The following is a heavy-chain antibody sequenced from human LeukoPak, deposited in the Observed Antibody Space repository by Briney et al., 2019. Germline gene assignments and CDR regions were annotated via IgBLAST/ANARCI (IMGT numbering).Heavy chain of an antibody. CDR2: ISSSGTTM. D-gene: IGHD3-16*02. J-gene: IGHJ4*02. V-gene: IGHV3-11*01. CDR3: ARENYVWGSYRPTAFDY. Sequence: GGSLRLSCGASGFTFSDYYITWIRQAPGKGLEWISHISSSGTTMFYADSVKGRFTSSRDNAKNSVYLQMNSLRAEDTAVYYCARENYVWGSYRPTAFDYWGQGTLVTVSS. CDR1: GFTFSDYY.